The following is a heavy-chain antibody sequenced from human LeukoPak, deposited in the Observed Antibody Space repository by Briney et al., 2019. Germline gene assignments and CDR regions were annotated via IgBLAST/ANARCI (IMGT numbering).Heavy chain of an antibody. CDR3: AKDPVRDIVLMVYAL. J-gene: IGHJ4*02. V-gene: IGHV3-30*18. CDR2: ISYDGSNK. Sequence: PGGSLRLSCAASGFTFSSYGMHWVRQAPGKGLEWVAVISYDGSNKYYADSVKGRFIISRDNSKNTLYLQMNSLRAEDTAVYYCAKDPVRDIVLMVYALWGQGTLVTVSS. CDR1: GFTFSSYG. D-gene: IGHD2-8*01.